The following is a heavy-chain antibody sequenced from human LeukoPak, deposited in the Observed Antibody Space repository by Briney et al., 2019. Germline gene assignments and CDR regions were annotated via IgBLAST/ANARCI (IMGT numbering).Heavy chain of an antibody. CDR2: IYTSGST. Sequence: SETLSLTCTVSGGSISSYYWSWIRQPPGKGLEWIGRIYTSGSTNYNPSLKSRVTMSVDTSKNQFSLKLSSVTAADTAVYYCARASGSYFNSWFDPWGQGTLVTVSP. CDR1: GGSISSYY. D-gene: IGHD1-26*01. V-gene: IGHV4-4*07. J-gene: IGHJ5*02. CDR3: ARASGSYFNSWFDP.